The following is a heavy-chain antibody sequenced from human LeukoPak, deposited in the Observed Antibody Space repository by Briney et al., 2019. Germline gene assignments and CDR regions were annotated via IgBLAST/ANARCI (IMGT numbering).Heavy chain of an antibody. J-gene: IGHJ4*02. CDR3: ARGGGLIAVANYFDY. D-gene: IGHD6-19*01. Sequence: AETVSLTCAVCGGFLRGYYWRGIRQPRAKGPEGVGESNHSGRTNYNPSLKSRLTRSVDTSKNQFTLKLSSVTAADTAVYYCARGGGLIAVANYFDYWGQGTLVTVSS. CDR1: GGFLRGYY. CDR2: SNHSGRT. V-gene: IGHV4-34*01.